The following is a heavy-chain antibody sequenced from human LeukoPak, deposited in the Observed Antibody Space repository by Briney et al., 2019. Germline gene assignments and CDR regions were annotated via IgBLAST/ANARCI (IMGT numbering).Heavy chain of an antibody. D-gene: IGHD6-13*01. J-gene: IGHJ6*03. Sequence: GASVKVSCKASGGTFSSYAISWVRQAPGQGLEWMGWINPNSGGTNYAQKFQGRVTMTRDTSISTAYMELSRLRSDDTAVYYCARKGDSSSWYGYYYYYMDVWGKGTTVTVSS. CDR2: INPNSGGT. CDR3: ARKGDSSSWYGYYYYYMDV. CDR1: GGTFSSYA. V-gene: IGHV1-2*02.